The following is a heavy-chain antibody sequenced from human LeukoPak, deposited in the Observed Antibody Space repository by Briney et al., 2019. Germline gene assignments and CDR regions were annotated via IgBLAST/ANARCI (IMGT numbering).Heavy chain of an antibody. CDR1: GFTFSDAW. J-gene: IGHJ4*02. CDR3: TTRRQDGC. V-gene: IGHV3-15*01. CDR2: IKSKIDGGTI. D-gene: IGHD6-25*01. Sequence: GGSLRLSCLASGFTFSDAWMSCVRQAPGKGLEWVGRIKSKIDGGTIDYGAPVKGRFTISRDDSRNTLYLQMNSLKTEDTAVYYCTTRRQDGCWGQGTLVTVS.